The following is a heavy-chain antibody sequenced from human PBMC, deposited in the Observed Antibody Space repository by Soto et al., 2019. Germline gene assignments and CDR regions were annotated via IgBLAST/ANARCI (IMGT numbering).Heavy chain of an antibody. V-gene: IGHV3-74*01. D-gene: IGHD2-15*01. CDR1: GFTFSSYW. CDR2: INSDGSST. Sequence: EVQLVESGGGLVQPGGSLRLSCAASGFTFSSYWMHWVRQAPGKGLVWVSRINSDGSSTSYADSVKGRFTISRDNAKNTLYLQMNSLRAEDTAVYYCARVGYCSGGSCLKRAFDNWGQGTMVTVSS. J-gene: IGHJ3*02. CDR3: ARVGYCSGGSCLKRAFDN.